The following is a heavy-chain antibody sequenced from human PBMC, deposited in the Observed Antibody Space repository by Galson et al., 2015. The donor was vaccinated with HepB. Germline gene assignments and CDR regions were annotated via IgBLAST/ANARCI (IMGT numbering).Heavy chain of an antibody. CDR2: ISAYNGNT. D-gene: IGHD3-10*01. CDR3: ARVLRGSGSYIAPGYFDY. V-gene: IGHV1-18*01. J-gene: IGHJ4*02. CDR1: GYTFTSYG. Sequence: SVKVSCKASGYTFTSYGISWVRQAPGQGLEWMGWISAYNGNTNYAQKLQGRVTMTTDTSTSTAYMELRSLRSDDTAVYYCARVLRGSGSYIAPGYFDYWGQGTLVTVSS.